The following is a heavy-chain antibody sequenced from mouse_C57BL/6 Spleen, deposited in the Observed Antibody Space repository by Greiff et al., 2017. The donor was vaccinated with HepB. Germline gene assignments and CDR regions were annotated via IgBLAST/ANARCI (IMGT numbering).Heavy chain of an antibody. CDR2: INYDGSST. D-gene: IGHD2-5*01. V-gene: IGHV5-16*01. Sequence: EVMLVESEGGLVQPGSSMKLSCTASGFTFSDYYMAWVRQVPEKGLEWVANINYDGSSTYYLDSLKCRFIISRDNAKNILYLQMSSLKYEDTATYYCARERSNPYAMDYWGQGTSVTVSS. CDR1: GFTFSDYY. J-gene: IGHJ4*01. CDR3: ARERSNPYAMDY.